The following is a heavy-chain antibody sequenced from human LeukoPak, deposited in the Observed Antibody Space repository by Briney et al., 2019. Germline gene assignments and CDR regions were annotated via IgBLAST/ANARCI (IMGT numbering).Heavy chain of an antibody. J-gene: IGHJ4*02. CDR3: ATAGNYRFDN. CDR1: GFTFSTTW. D-gene: IGHD1-7*01. Sequence: GGSLRLSCAASGFTFSTTWLHWVRQTPGEGLVWVSRMNSDGSTTNYADSVKGRFTISRDNAKSTLYLQMNNLRVEDRAVYYCATAGNYRFDNWGQGTLVTVS. V-gene: IGHV3-74*01. CDR2: MNSDGSTT.